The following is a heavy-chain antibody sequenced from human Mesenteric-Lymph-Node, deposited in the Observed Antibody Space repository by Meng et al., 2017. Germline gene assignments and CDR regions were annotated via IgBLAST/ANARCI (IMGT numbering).Heavy chain of an antibody. J-gene: IGHJ4*02. CDR2: INPNSGGT. V-gene: IGHV1-2*02. Sequence: ASVKVSCKASGYTFTGYYMHWVRQAPGQGLEWMGWINPNSGGTNYAQKFQGRVTMTRDTSISTAFMELSRLRSDDPAVYYFARDLDSGEYYFDYWGQGTLVTVSS. CDR3: ARDLDSGEYYFDY. CDR1: GYTFTGYY. D-gene: IGHD3-16*01.